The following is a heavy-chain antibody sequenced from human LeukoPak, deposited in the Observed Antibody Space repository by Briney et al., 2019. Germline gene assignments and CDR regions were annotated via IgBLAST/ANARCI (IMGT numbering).Heavy chain of an antibody. CDR1: GGSFSGYY. D-gene: IGHD1-26*01. CDR2: INHSGST. J-gene: IGHJ4*02. Sequence: SETLSLTCAVYGGSFSGYYWSWIRQPPGKGLEWIGEINHSGSTNYNPSLKGRVTISVDTSKNQFSLKLSSVTASDTAVYYCARGGGSSHDYWGQGTLVTVSS. V-gene: IGHV4-34*01. CDR3: ARGGGSSHDY.